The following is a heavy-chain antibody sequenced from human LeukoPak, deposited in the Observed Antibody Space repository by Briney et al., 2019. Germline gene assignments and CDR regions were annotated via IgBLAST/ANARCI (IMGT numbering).Heavy chain of an antibody. CDR3: ARDGGIVVVPAAMSPYYYYYMDV. CDR2: IYTSGST. J-gene: IGHJ6*03. V-gene: IGHV4-61*02. D-gene: IGHD2-2*01. Sequence: SETLSITSPVPAGSISSGSYYLSSIGQPAGKGLEWIGRIYTSGSTNYNHSLKSRVTISVDTSKTQCSLKLSSVTAADTAVYYCARDGGIVVVPAAMSPYYYYYMDVWGKGTTVTVSS. CDR1: AGSISSGSYY.